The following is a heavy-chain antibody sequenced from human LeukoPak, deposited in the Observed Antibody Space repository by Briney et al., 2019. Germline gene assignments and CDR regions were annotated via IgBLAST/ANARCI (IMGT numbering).Heavy chain of an antibody. CDR3: ARAICSGGSCYSGEDWFDP. V-gene: IGHV1-46*01. CDR2: INPSDGST. Sequence: SVNVSCKASGYTFTSYYMPWVGQAAGQGLEWMGIINPSDGSTSYAQKFQGRVTMTRDTSTSTVYMELSSLRSEDTAVYYCARAICSGGSCYSGEDWFDPWGQGTLVTVSS. D-gene: IGHD2-15*01. CDR1: GYTFTSYY. J-gene: IGHJ5*02.